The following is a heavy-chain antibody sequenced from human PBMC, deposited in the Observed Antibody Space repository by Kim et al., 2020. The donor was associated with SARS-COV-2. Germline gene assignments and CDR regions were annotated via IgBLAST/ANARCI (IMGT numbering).Heavy chain of an antibody. CDR1: GFTFSSYG. V-gene: IGHV3-30*03. CDR2: ISYDGSNK. Sequence: GGSLRLSCAASGFTFSSYGMHWVRQAPGKGLEWVAVISYDGSNKYYADSVKGRFTISRDNSKNTLYLQMNSLRAEDTAVYYCAMGSSWILWGQGTLVTVS. J-gene: IGHJ4*02. CDR3: AMGSSWIL. D-gene: IGHD6-13*01.